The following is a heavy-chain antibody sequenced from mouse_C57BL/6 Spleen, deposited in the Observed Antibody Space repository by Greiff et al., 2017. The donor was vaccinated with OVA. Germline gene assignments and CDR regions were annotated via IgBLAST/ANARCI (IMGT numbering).Heavy chain of an antibody. Sequence: QVQLQQSGPELVKPGASVKISCKASGYAFSSSWMNWVKQRPGKGLEWIGRIYPGDGDTNYNGKFKGKATLTADKSSSTAYMQLSSLTSEDSAVYFCAREGAHYYGSFFDYWGQGTTLTVSS. V-gene: IGHV1-82*01. CDR2: IYPGDGDT. CDR1: GYAFSSSW. CDR3: AREGAHYYGSFFDY. D-gene: IGHD1-1*01. J-gene: IGHJ2*01.